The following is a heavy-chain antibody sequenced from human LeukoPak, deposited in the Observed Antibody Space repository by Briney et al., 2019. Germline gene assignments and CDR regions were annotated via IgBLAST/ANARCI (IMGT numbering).Heavy chain of an antibody. J-gene: IGHJ4*02. CDR1: GFTFSGYW. D-gene: IGHD6-13*01. V-gene: IGHV3-33*08. Sequence: GGSLRLSCAASGFTFSGYWMSWVRQAPGKGLEWVAVIWYDGSNKYYADSVKGRFTVSRDNSKNTLYLQMNSLGAEDTAVYYCARAIDSSFDYWGQGTLVTVSS. CDR2: IWYDGSNK. CDR3: ARAIDSSFDY.